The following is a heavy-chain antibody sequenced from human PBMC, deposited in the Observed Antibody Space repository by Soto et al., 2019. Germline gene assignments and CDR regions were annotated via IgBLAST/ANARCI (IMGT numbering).Heavy chain of an antibody. CDR1: GFTFSGYG. V-gene: IGHV3-30*18. CDR3: AKDSLEAVACSYYYGMDV. CDR2: ISYDGNNK. D-gene: IGHD6-19*01. Sequence: QVQLVESGGGVVQPGRSLRLSCAASGFTFSGYGMHWVRQAPGKGLEWVAVISYDGNNKYYADSVKGRFTISRDNSKKTLYLQMNTLRAEDTAVYYCAKDSLEAVACSYYYGMDVWGQGTTVTVSS. J-gene: IGHJ6*02.